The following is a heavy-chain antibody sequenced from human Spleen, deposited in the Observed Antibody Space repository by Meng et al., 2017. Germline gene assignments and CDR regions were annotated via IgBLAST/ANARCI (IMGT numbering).Heavy chain of an antibody. CDR2: IWYDGSNK. CDR1: GFTFSSYG. D-gene: IGHD6-19*01. J-gene: IGHJ4*02. CDR3: ARVGIEVAGALDY. V-gene: IGHV3-33*01. Sequence: GESLKISCAASGFTFSSYGMHWVRQAPGKGLEWVAVIWYDGSNKYYADSVKGRFTISRDNSKNTLYLQMNSLRPDDTAVYYCARVGIEVAGALDYWGQGTLVTVSS.